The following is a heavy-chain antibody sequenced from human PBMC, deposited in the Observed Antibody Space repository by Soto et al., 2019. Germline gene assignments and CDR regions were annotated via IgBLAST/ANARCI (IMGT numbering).Heavy chain of an antibody. D-gene: IGHD1-26*01. Sequence: ASMKVSCKASGYTFTGYYMHWVRQAPGQGLEWMGWINPNSGGTNYAQKFQGRVTMTRDTSISTAYMELSRLRSDDTAVYYCARPILGATSADFDFWGQGALVTVSS. V-gene: IGHV1-2*02. CDR3: ARPILGATSADFDF. CDR1: GYTFTGYY. CDR2: INPNSGGT. J-gene: IGHJ4*02.